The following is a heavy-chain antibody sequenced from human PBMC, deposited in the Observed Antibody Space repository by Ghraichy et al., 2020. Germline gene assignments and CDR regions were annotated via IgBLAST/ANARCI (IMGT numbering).Heavy chain of an antibody. CDR2: ISYDGSNK. CDR3: AKDEGITDVGVAPELY. D-gene: IGHD3-3*01. V-gene: IGHV3-30*18. Sequence: GGSLRLSCVASGFSFRDSGMYWVRQAPGKGLEWVAVISYDGSNKYYADSVKGRFTTSRDNSKNTLYLQMSRLRAEDTAVYYCAKDEGITDVGVAPELYWGQGTVVTVSS. CDR1: GFSFRDSG. J-gene: IGHJ4*02.